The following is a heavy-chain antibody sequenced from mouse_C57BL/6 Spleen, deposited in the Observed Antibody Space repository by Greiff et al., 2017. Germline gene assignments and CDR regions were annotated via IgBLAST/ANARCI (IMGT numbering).Heavy chain of an antibody. V-gene: IGHV5-17*01. D-gene: IGHD1-1*01. J-gene: IGHJ2*01. Sequence: EVKVEESGGGLVKPGGSLKLSCAASGFTFSDYGMHWVRQAPEKGLEWVAYISSGSSTIYYADTVKGRFTISRDNAKNTLFLQMTSLRSEDTAMYYCARGSYYGVFLDYWGQGTTLTVSS. CDR1: GFTFSDYG. CDR3: ARGSYYGVFLDY. CDR2: ISSGSSTI.